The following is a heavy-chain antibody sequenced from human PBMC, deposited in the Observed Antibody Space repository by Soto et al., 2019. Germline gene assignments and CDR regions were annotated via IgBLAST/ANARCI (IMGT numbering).Heavy chain of an antibody. D-gene: IGHD3-16*01. CDR2: MNPNNGDT. CDR3: ARTISRNRASGGY. V-gene: IGHV1-8*01. Sequence: QVQLVQSGAEVKKPGASVKVSCKASGYIFTSYDICWVRQATGQGLEWVGWMNPNNGDTTYAQKCQGRVTMTSDTSLSTAFMELSSLTSEDTAVYYCARTISRNRASGGYWGQGTLVTVSS. CDR1: GYIFTSYD. J-gene: IGHJ4*02.